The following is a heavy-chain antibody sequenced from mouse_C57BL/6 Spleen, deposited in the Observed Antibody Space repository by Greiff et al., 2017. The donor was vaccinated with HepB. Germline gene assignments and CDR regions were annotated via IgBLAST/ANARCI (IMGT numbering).Heavy chain of an antibody. CDR2: INYDGSST. D-gene: IGHD1-1*01. Sequence: EVKLVESEGGLVQPGSSMKLSCTASGFTFSDYYMAWVRQVPEKGLEWVANINYDGSSTYYLDSLKSRFIISRDNAKNILYLQISSLTSEDTATYYCARDRGGSGSLFDYWGQGTTLTVSS. CDR1: GFTFSDYY. CDR3: ARDRGGSGSLFDY. J-gene: IGHJ2*01. V-gene: IGHV5-16*01.